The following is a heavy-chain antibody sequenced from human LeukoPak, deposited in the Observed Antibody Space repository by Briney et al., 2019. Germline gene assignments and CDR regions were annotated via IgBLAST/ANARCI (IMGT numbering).Heavy chain of an antibody. D-gene: IGHD6-19*01. Sequence: GGSLRLSCAASGFTFSSYWMSWVRQAPGRGLEWVANIKQDGSEKYYVDSVKGRFTISRDNAKNSLYLQMNSLRAEDTAVYYCARVGVAVAFWYFDLWGRGTLVTVSS. CDR2: IKQDGSEK. J-gene: IGHJ2*01. V-gene: IGHV3-7*03. CDR3: ARVGVAVAFWYFDL. CDR1: GFTFSSYW.